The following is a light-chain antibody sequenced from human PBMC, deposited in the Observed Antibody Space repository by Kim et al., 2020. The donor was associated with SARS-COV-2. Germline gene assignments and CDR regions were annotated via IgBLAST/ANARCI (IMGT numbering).Light chain of an antibody. Sequence: GQKFTISCPGTSSNVGNNFVFWFQQVPGTGPKLLIYDNDKRPSGSPDRFSGSKSGTSATLGITGLQTGDEADYYCATWDGSLLAVVFGGGTKLTVL. CDR1: SSNVGNNF. V-gene: IGLV1-51*01. CDR2: DND. J-gene: IGLJ2*01. CDR3: ATWDGSLLAVV.